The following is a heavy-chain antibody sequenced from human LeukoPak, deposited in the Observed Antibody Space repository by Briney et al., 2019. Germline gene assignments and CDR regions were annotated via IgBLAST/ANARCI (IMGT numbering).Heavy chain of an antibody. Sequence: PGGSLRLSCAASGFTFSSYGMSWVRQAPGKGLEWVSAISGSGGSTYYADSVKGRFTISRDNAKNSLYLQMNSLRAEDTAVYYCARDRKSSSCIDYWGQGTLVTVSS. V-gene: IGHV3-23*01. CDR2: ISGSGGST. CDR3: ARDRKSSSCIDY. D-gene: IGHD6-13*01. J-gene: IGHJ4*02. CDR1: GFTFSSYG.